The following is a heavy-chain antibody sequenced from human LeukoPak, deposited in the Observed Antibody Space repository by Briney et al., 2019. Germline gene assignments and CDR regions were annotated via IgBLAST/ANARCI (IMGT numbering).Heavy chain of an antibody. Sequence: GASVKVSCKASGYTFTSYTIHWVRQAPGQRLEWMGWINAGNGNTVYSQKFQGRVTITRDTSASTAYMDLSSLRSEDTAVYYCARISWGSGYFNWGQGTLVTVSS. J-gene: IGHJ4*02. CDR2: INAGNGNT. CDR3: ARISWGSGYFN. V-gene: IGHV1-3*01. CDR1: GYTFTSYT. D-gene: IGHD7-27*01.